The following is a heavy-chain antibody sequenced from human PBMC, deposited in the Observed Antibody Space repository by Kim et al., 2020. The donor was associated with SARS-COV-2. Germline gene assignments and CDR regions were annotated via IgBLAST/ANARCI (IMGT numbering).Heavy chain of an antibody. Sequence: GGSLRLSCTASGFTFGDYAMTWVRQAPGKGLECVGVIRSKSDGGSTEYAASVKGRFTISRDDSNSVAYLQMNNLKSEDTAVYYCTRALTSSWYDSWGQGTLVTVSS. J-gene: IGHJ5*01. D-gene: IGHD2-2*01. CDR3: TRALTSSWYDS. CDR2: IRSKSDGGST. CDR1: GFTFGDYA. V-gene: IGHV3-49*04.